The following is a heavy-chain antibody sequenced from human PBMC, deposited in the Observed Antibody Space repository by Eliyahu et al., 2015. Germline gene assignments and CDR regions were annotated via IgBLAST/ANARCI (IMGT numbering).Heavy chain of an antibody. J-gene: IGHJ4*02. D-gene: IGHD6-25*01. CDR2: IWSDGSQK. CDR3: ARDIAPAGIGVSFDN. CDR1: GFSFXNFA. Sequence: QVQLVESGGGVVQPGRSLRLSCGGSGFSFXNFAIHWVRQAPGKGLEWVGVIWSDGSQKFYADSVKGRFTISRDNSNNVVYLQMKKLRAEDTATYWCARDIAPAGIGVSFDNWGQGTLVAVSS. V-gene: IGHV3-33*01.